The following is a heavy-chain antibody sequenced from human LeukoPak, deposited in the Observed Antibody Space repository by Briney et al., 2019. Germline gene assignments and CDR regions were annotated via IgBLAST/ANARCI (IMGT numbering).Heavy chain of an antibody. CDR1: GFTFSSYA. CDR3: AKEQQLWLLGYFDY. Sequence: GGSLRLSCAASGFTFSSYAMSWVRQAPGKGLEWVSTISGSGGSTDYAESVKGRYTISRDNSKNTLYLQMNSLRAEDTAVYYCAKEQQLWLLGYFDYWGQGALVTVSS. J-gene: IGHJ4*02. V-gene: IGHV3-23*01. CDR2: ISGSGGST. D-gene: IGHD5-18*01.